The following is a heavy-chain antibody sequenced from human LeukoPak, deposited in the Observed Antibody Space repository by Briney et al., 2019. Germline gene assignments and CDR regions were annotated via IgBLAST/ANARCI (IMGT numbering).Heavy chain of an antibody. Sequence: SETLSLTCAVYGGSFSGYYWSWIRQPPGKGLEWIGEINHSGSTIYNPSLKSRVTISADTSKNQFSLRLNSVPAADTAVYYCARGDYGLGSYIDYCGKGTLVTVSS. V-gene: IGHV4-34*01. CDR2: INHSGST. CDR3: ARGDYGLGSYIDY. J-gene: IGHJ4*02. CDR1: GGSFSGYY. D-gene: IGHD3-10*01.